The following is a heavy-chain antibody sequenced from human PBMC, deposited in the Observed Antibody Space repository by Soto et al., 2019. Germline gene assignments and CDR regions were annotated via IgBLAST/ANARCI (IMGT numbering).Heavy chain of an antibody. J-gene: IGHJ4*02. CDR3: GRVGADSCGNHGY. V-gene: IGHV1-18*04. CDR1: GYTFTSYG. CDR2: ISASNGNT. D-gene: IGHD3-22*01. Sequence: APVKASSKASGYTFTSYGISWVRQAPGQGLEWIGWISASNGNTNYAQKLQGTVTMTTDTSTSTAYMEMRSLSSDDTSVYYCGRVGADSCGNHGYWGQGTLV.